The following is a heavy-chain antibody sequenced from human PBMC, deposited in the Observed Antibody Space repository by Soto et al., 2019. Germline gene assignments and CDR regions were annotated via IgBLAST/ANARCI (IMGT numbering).Heavy chain of an antibody. CDR3: AINYYDSSGYLY. CDR2: IDPSGNGT. J-gene: IGHJ4*02. CDR1: GHTLINYY. Sequence: AASVKVSCKTSGHTLINYYMHWVRQAPGQGLDWLGKIDPSGNGTSYAERFQGRITLTSDTSTKTVYVELSSLRSEDTAIYYCAINYYDSSGYLYWGQGTLVTVSS. V-gene: IGHV1-46*01. D-gene: IGHD3-22*01.